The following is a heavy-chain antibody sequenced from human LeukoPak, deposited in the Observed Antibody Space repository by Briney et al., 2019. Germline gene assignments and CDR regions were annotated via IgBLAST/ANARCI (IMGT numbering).Heavy chain of an antibody. V-gene: IGHV3-7*01. CDR2: IKQDGSEK. Sequence: PGGSLRLSCAASGFTFSTYRMSWVRQAPGKGLEWVANIKQDGSEKHYVDSVKGRFTISRDNAKNSLYMQMSSLRAEDTAVYYCARERPDYGDYWGQGTRVTVSS. CDR1: GFTFSTYR. CDR3: ARERPDYGDY. J-gene: IGHJ4*02.